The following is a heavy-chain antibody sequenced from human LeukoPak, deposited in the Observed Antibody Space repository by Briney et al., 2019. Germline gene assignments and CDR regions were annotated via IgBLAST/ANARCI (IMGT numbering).Heavy chain of an antibody. CDR3: VKDTNDMNY. D-gene: IGHD3-9*01. J-gene: IGHJ4*02. Sequence: WGYLRLSCSASGFTFSSYAMHWVRQAPGKGLEWVSAISSNGGSTYYADSVKGRFTISRDNSKNTLYLQMSSLSAEDTAVYSCVKDTNDMNYWGQGTLVTVSS. CDR2: ISSNGGST. V-gene: IGHV3-64D*06. CDR1: GFTFSSYA.